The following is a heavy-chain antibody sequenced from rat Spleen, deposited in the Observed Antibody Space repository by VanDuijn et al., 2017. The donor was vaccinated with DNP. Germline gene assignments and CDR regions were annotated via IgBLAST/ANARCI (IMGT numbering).Heavy chain of an antibody. CDR3: AKIAAGAMDA. Sequence: EVQLVESGGGLVQPGRSLKLSCAASGFTFSNYYMAWVRQAPTKGLEWVASISTGGGNTYYRDSVKGRFTISRDNAKTTQYLQMDSLRSEDSATYFCAKIAAGAMDAWGQGTSVTVSS. CDR2: ISTGGGNT. D-gene: IGHD1-2*01. J-gene: IGHJ4*01. CDR1: GFTFSNYY. V-gene: IGHV5-25*01.